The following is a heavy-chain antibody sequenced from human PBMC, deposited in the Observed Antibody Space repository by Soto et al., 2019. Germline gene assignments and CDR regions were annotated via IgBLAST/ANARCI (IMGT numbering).Heavy chain of an antibody. CDR1: GFTFEKSA. J-gene: IGHJ6*02. D-gene: IGHD2-15*01. Sequence: DVQLVESGGGLVQPGRSLRLSCAASGFTFEKSARHWVRQAPGRGLEWVSGISWNSASIGYADSVQGRFIISRDNAEKSLYLQMNSLRSEDTALYFCAKDISHGLPFSFYSAMDVWGQGTTVTVSS. CDR3: AKDISHGLPFSFYSAMDV. CDR2: ISWNSASI. V-gene: IGHV3-9*01.